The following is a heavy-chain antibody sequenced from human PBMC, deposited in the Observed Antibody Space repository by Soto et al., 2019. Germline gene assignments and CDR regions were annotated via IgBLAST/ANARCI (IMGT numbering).Heavy chain of an antibody. D-gene: IGHD3-10*01. CDR3: ASGDPSGGMITMVRGVIQYYYGMDV. CDR2: INPNSGGT. CDR1: GYTFTSYY. Sequence: ASVKVSCKDSGYTFTSYYMHWVLQSPLQWLEWMGCINPNSGGTNYAQKFQGRVTMTRDTSISTAYMELSRLRSDDTAVYYCASGDPSGGMITMVRGVIQYYYGMDVWGQGTTVTVSS. J-gene: IGHJ6*02. V-gene: IGHV1-2*02.